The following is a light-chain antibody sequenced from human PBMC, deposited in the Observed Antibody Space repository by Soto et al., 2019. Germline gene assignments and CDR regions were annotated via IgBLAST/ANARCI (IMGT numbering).Light chain of an antibody. CDR3: QQYGSSPT. V-gene: IGKV3-20*01. CDR1: QSVSSSY. Sequence: EIVLTQSPGTLSLSPGERATLSCRASQSVSSSYLAWYQQKPGQAPRLLIYGASSRATGIPARFSGSGSGTDFTLTISRLEPEDFAEYYCQQYGSSPTFGQGTKVEIK. CDR2: GAS. J-gene: IGKJ1*01.